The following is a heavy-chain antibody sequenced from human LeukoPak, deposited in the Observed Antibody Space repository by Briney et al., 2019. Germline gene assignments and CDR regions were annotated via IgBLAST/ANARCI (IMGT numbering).Heavy chain of an antibody. CDR1: GYTFSDYS. CDR2: INPNSGGT. J-gene: IGHJ4*01. Sequence: GASVKVSCKASGYTFSDYSLHWVRQARGQGPEWVGWINPNSGGTNFAQKFRGRVTMTRDTSITTAYMELTRLKSDDTAVYYCARGGVRTAASSLGYWGQGTLVTVSS. D-gene: IGHD6-13*01. CDR3: ARGGVRTAASSLGY. V-gene: IGHV1-2*02.